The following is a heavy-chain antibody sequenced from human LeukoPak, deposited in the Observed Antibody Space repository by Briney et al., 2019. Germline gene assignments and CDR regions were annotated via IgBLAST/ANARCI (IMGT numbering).Heavy chain of an antibody. J-gene: IGHJ3*02. CDR1: GYTFTNYY. CDR3: GNQLRGDAFDI. Sequence: GASVKVSCKASGYTFTNYYMHWVRQAPGQGLEWMGIINPSDGSTNYAQQFQGRVTMTRDTSTSTVYMDLSRLRSEDTAVYYCGNQLRGDAFDIWGQGTMVTVSS. V-gene: IGHV1-46*01. CDR2: INPSDGST. D-gene: IGHD4-17*01.